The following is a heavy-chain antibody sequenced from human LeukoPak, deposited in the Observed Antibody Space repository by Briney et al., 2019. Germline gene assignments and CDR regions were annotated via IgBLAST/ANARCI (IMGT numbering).Heavy chain of an antibody. D-gene: IGHD3-3*01. J-gene: IGHJ4*02. CDR2: MNPNSGNT. CDR3: ARVAYDFWSGSLLTYDY. V-gene: IGHV1-8*02. CDR1: GYTFTSYY. Sequence: ASVKVSCKASGYTFTSYYMHWVRQAPGQGLEWMGWMNPNSGNTGYAQKFQGRVTMTRNTSISTAYMELSSLRSEDTAVYYCARVAYDFWSGSLLTYDYWGQGTLVTVSS.